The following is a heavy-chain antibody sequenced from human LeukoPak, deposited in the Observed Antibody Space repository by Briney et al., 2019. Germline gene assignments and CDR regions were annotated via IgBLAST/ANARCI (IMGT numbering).Heavy chain of an antibody. V-gene: IGHV3-23*01. CDR3: AEGGSGSSSGDFDY. CDR1: GFIFSNYA. J-gene: IGHJ4*02. Sequence: GGSLRLPCAASGFIFSNYAMSWVRQAPGKGLEWVSSISDSGSTTYYAESVKGRFTISRDNAKNTLFVQMNSLRADDTAVYYCAEGGSGSSSGDFDYWGQGALVTVSS. CDR2: ISDSGSTT. D-gene: IGHD6-6*01.